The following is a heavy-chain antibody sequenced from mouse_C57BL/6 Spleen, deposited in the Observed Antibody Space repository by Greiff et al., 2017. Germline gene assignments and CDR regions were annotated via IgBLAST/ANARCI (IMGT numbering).Heavy chain of an antibody. CDR3: ATYDGYYVWFAY. CDR2: IDPSDSYT. Sequence: QVQLQQPGAELVMPGASVKLSCKASGYTFTSYWMHWVKQRPGQGLEWIGEIDPSDSYTNYNQKFKGKSTLTVDKSSSTAYMQLSSLTSEDSAVXYCATYDGYYVWFAYWGQGTLVTVSA. D-gene: IGHD2-3*01. J-gene: IGHJ3*01. CDR1: GYTFTSYW. V-gene: IGHV1-69*01.